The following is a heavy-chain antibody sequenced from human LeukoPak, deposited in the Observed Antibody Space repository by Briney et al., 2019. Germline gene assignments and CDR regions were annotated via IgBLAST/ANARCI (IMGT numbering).Heavy chain of an antibody. CDR1: GYTLTELS. D-gene: IGHD2-21*02. J-gene: IGHJ6*02. Sequence: GASVKVSCKVSGYTLTELSMHWVRQAPGKGLEWVGGFDPEDGETIYAQKFQGRVTMIEDTSTDTAYMELSSLRSEDTAVYYCATLHGDPMAYHYYYGMDVWGQGTTVTVSS. CDR3: ATLHGDPMAYHYYYGMDV. CDR2: FDPEDGET. V-gene: IGHV1-24*01.